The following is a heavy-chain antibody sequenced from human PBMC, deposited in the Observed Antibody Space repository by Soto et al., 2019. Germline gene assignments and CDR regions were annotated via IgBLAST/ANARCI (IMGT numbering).Heavy chain of an antibody. V-gene: IGHV4-34*01. CDR2: INHSGST. Sequence: PSETLSLTCAVYGGSFSGYYWSWIRQPPGKGLEWIGEINHSGSTYYDPSLKSRVTISVDTSKNQFSLKLSSVTAADTAVYYCARDIVAVTDTDYYYYGMDVWGQGTTVTVSS. CDR3: ARDIVAVTDTDYYYYGMDV. CDR1: GGSFSGYY. D-gene: IGHD2-21*02. J-gene: IGHJ6*02.